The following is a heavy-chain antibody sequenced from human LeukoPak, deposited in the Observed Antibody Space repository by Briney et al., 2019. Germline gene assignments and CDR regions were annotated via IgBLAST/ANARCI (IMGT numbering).Heavy chain of an antibody. J-gene: IGHJ4*02. Sequence: ASVKVSCKASGYTFTSYGISWVRQAPGQGLEWMGWISAYNGNTNYAQKLQGRVTMTTDTSTSTAYMELRSLRSDDTAVYYCARDRVRGGGSYSTMGFDYWGQGTLVTVSS. CDR3: ARDRVRGGGSYSTMGFDY. V-gene: IGHV1-18*01. D-gene: IGHD1-26*01. CDR2: ISAYNGNT. CDR1: GYTFTSYG.